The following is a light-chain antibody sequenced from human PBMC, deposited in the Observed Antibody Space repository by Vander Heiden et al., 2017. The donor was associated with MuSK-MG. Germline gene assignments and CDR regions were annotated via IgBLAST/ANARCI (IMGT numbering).Light chain of an antibody. CDR1: QDITNY. V-gene: IGKV1-33*01. Sequence: DIQLTQSPSSLSASVGDRVTITCQASQDITNYLNWYQHKPGRAPKLLIYDASNLERGVSSRFSGSGSGTSFTFTISSLQPEDFATYYCQQDYNFLYTFGQGTKLEIK. CDR3: QQDYNFLYT. J-gene: IGKJ2*01. CDR2: DAS.